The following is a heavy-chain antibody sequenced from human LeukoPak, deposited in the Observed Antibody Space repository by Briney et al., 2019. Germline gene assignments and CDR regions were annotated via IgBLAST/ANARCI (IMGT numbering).Heavy chain of an antibody. J-gene: IGHJ4*02. CDR1: GFTFSSYG. CDR2: IWYDGSNK. Sequence: GRSLRLSCAASGFTFSSYGMHWVRQAPGKGLEWVAVIWYDGSNKYYADSVKGRFTISRDNSKNTLYLQMNSLRAEDTAVYYCARATDSGSSAFDYWGQGTLVTVSS. V-gene: IGHV3-33*01. CDR3: ARATDSGSSAFDY. D-gene: IGHD1-26*01.